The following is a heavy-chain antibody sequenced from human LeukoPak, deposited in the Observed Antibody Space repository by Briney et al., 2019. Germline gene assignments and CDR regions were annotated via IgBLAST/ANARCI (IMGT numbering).Heavy chain of an antibody. J-gene: IGHJ4*02. D-gene: IGHD3-10*01. V-gene: IGHV3-15*01. CDR3: ARVYYLLEGPDFDY. Sequence: GGSLRLSCAASGFTFNNAWMSWVRQAPGKGLEWVGRIKTKTDGGTTDYAAPVKGRFTISRDDSKNTLYLQMNSLRAEDTAVYYCARVYYLLEGPDFDYWGQGTLVTVSS. CDR1: GFTFNNAW. CDR2: IKTKTDGGTT.